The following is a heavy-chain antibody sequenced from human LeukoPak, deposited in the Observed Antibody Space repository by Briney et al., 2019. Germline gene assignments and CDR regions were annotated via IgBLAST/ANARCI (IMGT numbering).Heavy chain of an antibody. V-gene: IGHV1-8*01. J-gene: IGHJ4*02. CDR2: MNPHSGNT. CDR1: GYTFTSYD. D-gene: IGHD2-8*01. Sequence: ASVKVSCKASGYTFTSYDINWVRQATGQGPEWMGWMNPHSGNTGYVQRFQGRVTMTRNTSISTAYMELNSLRSEDTAVYFCGRGRGNGRPENYFDYWGQGTLVTVSS. CDR3: GRGRGNGRPENYFDY.